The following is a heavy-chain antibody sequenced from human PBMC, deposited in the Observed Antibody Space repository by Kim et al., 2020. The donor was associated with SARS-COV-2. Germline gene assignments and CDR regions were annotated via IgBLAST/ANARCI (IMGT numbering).Heavy chain of an antibody. V-gene: IGHV3-23*01. CDR3: AKDAYIVVIPLGTTNYMDV. Sequence: RITISRDNSKNTLYLQMNSLRDEDTAVYYCAKDAYIVVIPLGTTNYMDVWGKGTTVTVSS. J-gene: IGHJ6*03. D-gene: IGHD2-2*01.